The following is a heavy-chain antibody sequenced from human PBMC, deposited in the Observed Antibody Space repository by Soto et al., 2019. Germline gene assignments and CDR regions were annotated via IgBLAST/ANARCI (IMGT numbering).Heavy chain of an antibody. CDR2: ISYDGDYT. D-gene: IGHD3-3*01. Sequence: QVQLVESGGGVVQPGRSLTLSCVVSGVTFRTYGIHWVRQAPGKGLEWVAVISYDGDYTYYADSVKGRFSISRDNSKNTVYLQLTTLGAEDTGLYDSAESYRGVFGAVMLTALDPLDVWGQGTMVAVSS. J-gene: IGHJ3*01. V-gene: IGHV3-30*03. CDR1: GVTFRTYG. CDR3: AESYRGVFGAVMLTALDPLDV.